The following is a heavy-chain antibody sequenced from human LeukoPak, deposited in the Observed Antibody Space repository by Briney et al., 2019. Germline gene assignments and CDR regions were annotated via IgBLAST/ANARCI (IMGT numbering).Heavy chain of an antibody. CDR2: INHSGST. V-gene: IGHV4-34*01. CDR1: GGSFSGYY. Sequence: SETLSLTCAVYGGSFSGYYWSWIRQPPGKGLEWIGEINHSGSTNYNPSLKSRVTISVYTSKNHFSLKLSSVTAADTAVYYCARGRIVGATRGLRYFDYWGQGTLVTVSS. D-gene: IGHD1-26*01. CDR3: ARGRIVGATRGLRYFDY. J-gene: IGHJ4*02.